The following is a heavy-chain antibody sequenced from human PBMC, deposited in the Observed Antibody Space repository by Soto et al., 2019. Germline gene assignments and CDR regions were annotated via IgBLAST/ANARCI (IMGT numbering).Heavy chain of an antibody. Sequence: ESLKISCKGSGYSFTSYWISWVHQMPGKGLEWMGRIDPSDSYTNYSPSFQGHVTISADKSISTAYLQWSSLKASDTAMYYCARTDRIAVAGTPPGDYWGQGTLVTVSS. CDR2: IDPSDSYT. CDR1: GYSFTSYW. V-gene: IGHV5-10-1*01. D-gene: IGHD6-19*01. J-gene: IGHJ4*02. CDR3: ARTDRIAVAGTPPGDY.